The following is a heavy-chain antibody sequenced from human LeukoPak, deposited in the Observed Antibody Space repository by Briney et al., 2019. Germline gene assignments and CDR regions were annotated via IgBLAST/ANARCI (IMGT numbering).Heavy chain of an antibody. D-gene: IGHD1-26*01. V-gene: IGHV3-23*01. CDR1: VFTFSTYA. J-gene: IGHJ4*02. CDR3: ARRLPGSNPFDS. CDR2: ISTSGERI. Sequence: GGCLRLSCAASVFTFSTYATTWVRQAPWKGLEWVSIISTSGERIYYPDSLRGRFTISRDNSKNTLYLQMNSLRPEDTAVYYCARRLPGSNPFDSWGQGTLVTVSS.